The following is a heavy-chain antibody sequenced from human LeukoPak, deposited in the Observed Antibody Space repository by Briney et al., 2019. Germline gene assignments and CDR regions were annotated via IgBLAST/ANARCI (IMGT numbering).Heavy chain of an antibody. CDR3: ARDPDHDYYDSSGYPGDY. D-gene: IGHD3-22*01. CDR1: GFTFSSYW. J-gene: IGHJ4*02. V-gene: IGHV3-74*01. CDR2: INSDGSST. Sequence: GGSLRLSCAASGFTFSSYWMHWVRQAPGKGLVWVSRINSDGSSTSYADSVKGRFTISRDNAKNTLYLQMNSLRAEDTAVYYCARDPDHDYYDSSGYPGDYWGQGTLVTVSS.